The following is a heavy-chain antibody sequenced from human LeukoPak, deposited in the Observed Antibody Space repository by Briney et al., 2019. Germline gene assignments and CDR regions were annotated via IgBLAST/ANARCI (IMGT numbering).Heavy chain of an antibody. D-gene: IGHD3-10*01. J-gene: IGHJ3*02. CDR2: IYTSGST. CDR3: ARVFWAYGSGRVAFDI. Sequence: PSQTLSLTCTVSGGSISSGSYYWSWIRQPPGKGLEWIGRIYTSGSTNYNPSLKSRVTISVDTSKNQFSLKLSSVTAADTAVYYCARVFWAYGSGRVAFDIWGQGTMVTVSS. V-gene: IGHV4-61*02. CDR1: GGSISSGSYY.